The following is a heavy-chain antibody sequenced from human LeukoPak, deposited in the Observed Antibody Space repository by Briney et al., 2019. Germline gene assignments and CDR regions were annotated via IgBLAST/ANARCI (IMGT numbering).Heavy chain of an antibody. CDR2: INPNSGGT. CDR1: GDTLTELS. J-gene: IGHJ4*02. V-gene: IGHV1-2*02. D-gene: IGHD5-24*01. CDR3: ARDREGYLDFDY. Sequence: ASVKVSCKVSGDTLTELSMHWVRQAPGKGLEWMGWINPNSGGTNYAQKFQGRVTMTRDTSISTAYMELSRLRSDDTAVYYCARDREGYLDFDYWGQGTLVTVSS.